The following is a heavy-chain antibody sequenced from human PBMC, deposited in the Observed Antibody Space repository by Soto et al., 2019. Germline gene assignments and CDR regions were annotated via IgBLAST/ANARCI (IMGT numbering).Heavy chain of an antibody. V-gene: IGHV3-7*03. J-gene: IGHJ4*02. CDR1: GFTFSTYW. Sequence: GSLRLSCAASGFTFSTYWMNWVRQAPGKGLEWVANINQDGTTKYYVDSVKGRFTISRDNVKNSLYLQMNSLRAEDTAVYYCARLMNGGATDYWGQGTLVTVSS. CDR2: INQDGTTK. CDR3: ARLMNGGATDY. D-gene: IGHD1-26*01.